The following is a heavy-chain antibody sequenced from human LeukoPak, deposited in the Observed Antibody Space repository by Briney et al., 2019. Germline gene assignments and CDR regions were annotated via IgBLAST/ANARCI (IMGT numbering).Heavy chain of an antibody. V-gene: IGHV3-23*01. Sequence: TGASLRLSCAASGFTFSSYAMSWLRQAPGKGLEWVSAISGSGGSTYYADSVKRRFTISRDNSKNTLYLQMNSLRAEDTAVYYCAKRVRAMVFFDYWGQGTLVTVSS. CDR2: ISGSGGST. J-gene: IGHJ4*02. CDR1: GFTFSSYA. D-gene: IGHD5-18*01. CDR3: AKRVRAMVFFDY.